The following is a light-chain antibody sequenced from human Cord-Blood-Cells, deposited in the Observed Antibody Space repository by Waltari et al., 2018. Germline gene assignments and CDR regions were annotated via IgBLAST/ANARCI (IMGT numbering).Light chain of an antibody. J-gene: IGLJ3*02. CDR1: SSDVGGYNY. V-gene: IGLV2-8*01. CDR2: EVS. CDR3: SSYAGSNTWL. Sequence: QSALTQPPSASGPPGQSVTISCPGPSSDVGGYNYASWYQQHPGKAPNLMIYEVSKRPSGVPDRFSGSKSGNTASLTVSGLQAEDEADYYCSSYAGSNTWLFGGGTKLTVL.